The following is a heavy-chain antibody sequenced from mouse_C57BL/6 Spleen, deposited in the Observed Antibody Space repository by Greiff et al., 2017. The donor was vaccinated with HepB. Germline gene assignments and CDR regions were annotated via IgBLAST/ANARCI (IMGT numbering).Heavy chain of an antibody. Sequence: QVQLQQSGAELVRPGSSVKLSCKASGYTFTSYWMDWVKQRPGQGLEWIGNIYPSDSETHYNQKFKDKATLTVDKSSSTAYMQLSSLTSEDSAVYYCARVYDGYSFAYWGQGTLVTVSA. D-gene: IGHD2-3*01. V-gene: IGHV1-61*01. CDR3: ARVYDGYSFAY. CDR1: GYTFTSYW. J-gene: IGHJ3*01. CDR2: IYPSDSET.